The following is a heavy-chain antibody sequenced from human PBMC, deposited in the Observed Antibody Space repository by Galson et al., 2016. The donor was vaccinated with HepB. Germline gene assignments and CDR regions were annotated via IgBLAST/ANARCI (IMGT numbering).Heavy chain of an antibody. CDR2: IYPGDSDT. CDR1: GYSFTSYW. CDR3: ARRRDILTGHRYYYYGMDV. J-gene: IGHJ6*02. V-gene: IGHV5-51*01. D-gene: IGHD3-9*01. Sequence: QSGAEVKKPGESLKISCKGSGYSFTSYWIGWVRQMPGKGLEWMGIIYPGDSDTRYSPSLQGQVTISADKPINTAYLQWSSLKASDTAMYYCARRRDILTGHRYYYYGMDVWGQGTTVTVSS.